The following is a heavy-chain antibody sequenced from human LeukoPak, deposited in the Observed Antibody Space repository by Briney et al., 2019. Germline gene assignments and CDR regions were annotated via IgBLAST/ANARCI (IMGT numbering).Heavy chain of an antibody. CDR2: IYHSGST. CDR1: TGSINSGGYY. Sequence: SETLSLTCTVSTGSINSGGYYWSWIRQPPGKGLELIGYIYHSGSTYYNASLKSRVTISVDTSKNQFSLKLSSVTAADTAVYYCARRRKGRYSYGFDAFDIWGQGTMVTVSS. CDR3: ARRRKGRYSYGFDAFDI. V-gene: IGHV4-30-2*01. J-gene: IGHJ3*02. D-gene: IGHD5-18*01.